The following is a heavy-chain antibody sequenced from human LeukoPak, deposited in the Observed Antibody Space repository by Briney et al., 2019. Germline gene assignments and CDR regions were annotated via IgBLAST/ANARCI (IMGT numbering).Heavy chain of an antibody. CDR1: GFTFSNYA. CDR3: ATSNRFTLVRGVYY. Sequence: LGGSLRLSCAASGFTFSNYAMSWVRQAPGKGLEWVSAIGGSGASTYYADSVKGRFTISRDNSENTLYLQMNSLRAEDTAVYYCATSNRFTLVRGVYYWGQGTLVTVSS. J-gene: IGHJ4*02. V-gene: IGHV3-23*01. CDR2: IGGSGAST. D-gene: IGHD3-10*01.